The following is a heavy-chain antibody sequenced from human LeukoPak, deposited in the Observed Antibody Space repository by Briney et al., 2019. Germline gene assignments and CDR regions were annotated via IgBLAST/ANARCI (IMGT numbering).Heavy chain of an antibody. CDR1: GFTVSSNY. CDR3: AKGGEMATISFFDY. V-gene: IGHV3-53*05. D-gene: IGHD5-24*01. Sequence: GGSLRLSCAASGFTVSSNYMSWVRQAPGKGLEWVSVIYSGGSTYYADSVKGRFTISRDNAKNSLYLQMNSLRAEDIALYYCAKGGEMATISFFDYWGQGTLVTVSS. CDR2: IYSGGST. J-gene: IGHJ4*02.